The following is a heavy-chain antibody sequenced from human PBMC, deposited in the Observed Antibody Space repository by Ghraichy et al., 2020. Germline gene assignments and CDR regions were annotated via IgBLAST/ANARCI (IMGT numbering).Heavy chain of an antibody. D-gene: IGHD6-13*01. V-gene: IGHV4-59*01. CDR1: GGSISSYY. CDR3: ARSFSSWYFPQFDY. CDR2: IYYSGST. J-gene: IGHJ4*02. Sequence: GSLSLTCTVSGGSISSYYWSWIRQPPGKGLEWIGYIYYSGSTNYNPSLKSRVTISVDTSKNQFSLKLSSVTAADTAVYYCARSFSSWYFPQFDYWGQGTLVTVSS.